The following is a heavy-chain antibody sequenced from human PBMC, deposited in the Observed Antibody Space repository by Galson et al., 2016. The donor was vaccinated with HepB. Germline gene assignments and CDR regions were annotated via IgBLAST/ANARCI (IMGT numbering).Heavy chain of an antibody. D-gene: IGHD6-19*01. CDR3: AIDPSQWHDLLFGN. J-gene: IGHJ4*02. V-gene: IGHV3-23*01. Sequence: SLRLSCAASGFTFDRFGMTWFRQAPGRGLEWVSTLCGRCGDVDYADSVKGRFTISRDDSKSTLYLHTNSLRVEDTAIYYCAIDPSQWHDLLFGNWAQGTLVTVSA. CDR1: GFTFDRFG. CDR2: LCGRCGDV.